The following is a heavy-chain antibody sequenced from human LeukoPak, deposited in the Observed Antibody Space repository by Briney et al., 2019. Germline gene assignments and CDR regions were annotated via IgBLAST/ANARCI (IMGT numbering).Heavy chain of an antibody. V-gene: IGHV1-2*06. D-gene: IGHD1-26*01. CDR2: INPNSGGT. CDR1: GYTFTSYY. Sequence: GASVKVSCKASGYTFTSYYMHCVRQAPGQGLEWMGRINPNSGGTNYAQKFQGRVTMTRDTSISTAYMELSRLRSDDTAVYYCARDPYSGSYYANDAFDIWGQGTMVTVSS. J-gene: IGHJ3*02. CDR3: ARDPYSGSYYANDAFDI.